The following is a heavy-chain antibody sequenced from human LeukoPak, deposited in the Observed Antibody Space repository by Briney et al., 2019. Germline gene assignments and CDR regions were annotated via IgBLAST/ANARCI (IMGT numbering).Heavy chain of an antibody. CDR3: ARDVITMVRGVIGFDP. J-gene: IGHJ5*02. CDR2: IKQDGSEK. CDR1: GFTSSSYA. D-gene: IGHD3-10*01. V-gene: IGHV3-7*01. Sequence: PGGSLRLSCAASGFTSSSYAMSWVRQAPGHGLEWVANIKQDGSEKYHVDSVKGRFTISRDNAKNSLYLQMNSLRAEDTAVYYCARDVITMVRGVIGFDPWGQGTLVTVSS.